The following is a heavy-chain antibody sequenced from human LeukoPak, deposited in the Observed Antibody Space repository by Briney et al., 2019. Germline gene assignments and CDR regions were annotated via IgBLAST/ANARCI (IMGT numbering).Heavy chain of an antibody. Sequence: GGSPRLSCSASGLTFSTCAMHRVRQAPGRGLEWLTLIRPDGGKKFYSDSVKGRFTVSRDNFKNMLYLEMNSLRSEDTAVYYCVKDDPVLHFWGQGTLVSVSS. CDR1: GLTFSTCA. J-gene: IGHJ4*02. CDR2: IRPDGGKK. CDR3: VKDDPVLHF. V-gene: IGHV3-30*02.